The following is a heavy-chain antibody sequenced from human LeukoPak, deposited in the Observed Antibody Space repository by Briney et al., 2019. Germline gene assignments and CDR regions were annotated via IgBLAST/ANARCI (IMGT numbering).Heavy chain of an antibody. D-gene: IGHD3-22*01. CDR3: ARGDYYGSSAYSDY. Sequence: GGSLRLSCAASGFTFSNYWMHWVRQAPGKGLVWVSRINSDGSSTSYADSVKGRFTISRDNAKNTLYLQMNSLRAEDTAVYYCARGDYYGSSAYSDYWGQGTLVTVSS. CDR2: INSDGSST. J-gene: IGHJ4*02. CDR1: GFTFSNYW. V-gene: IGHV3-74*01.